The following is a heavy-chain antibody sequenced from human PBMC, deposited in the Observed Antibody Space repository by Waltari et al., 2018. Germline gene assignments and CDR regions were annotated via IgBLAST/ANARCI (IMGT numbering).Heavy chain of an antibody. Sequence: EVRMVESGGNLVQPGGSLKLSCAVSGFSFGDSAIHWVRQASGKGLDWVGRIKDNSNNYATSYAASLEGRFIVSRDDSKNTAYLLMTSLKTEDTAMYYCARLDIYGGGSDAFGIWGQGTMVTVSS. CDR2: IKDNSNNYAT. CDR1: GFSFGDSA. CDR3: ARLDIYGGGSDAFGI. V-gene: IGHV3-73*01. J-gene: IGHJ3*02. D-gene: IGHD1-26*01.